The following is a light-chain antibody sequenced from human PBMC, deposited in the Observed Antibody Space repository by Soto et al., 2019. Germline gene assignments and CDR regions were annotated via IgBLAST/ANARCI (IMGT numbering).Light chain of an antibody. CDR1: SGHSRYA. CDR3: QAWDTGIRV. Sequence: QSVLTQSPSASASLGASVKLTCTLSSGHSRYAIAWHQQQPEKGPRYLMKLNSDGSHNKGDGIPDRFSGSSSGAERYLTISSLHSEDEADYYCQAWDTGIRVFGGGTKVTVL. CDR2: LNSDGSH. J-gene: IGLJ3*02. V-gene: IGLV4-69*02.